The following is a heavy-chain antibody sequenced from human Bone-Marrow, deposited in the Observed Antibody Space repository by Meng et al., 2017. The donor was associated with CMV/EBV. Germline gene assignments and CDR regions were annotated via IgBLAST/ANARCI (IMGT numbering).Heavy chain of an antibody. V-gene: IGHV4-39*01. CDR1: GVSVSSSSYH. J-gene: IGHJ4*02. D-gene: IGHD6-13*01. CDR3: ARHHFSSHHLDF. Sequence: SETLSLTCSVSGVSVSSSSYHWAWIRQSPGKGLEWIGTIYYRGNTYYNPSVKSRVTISVDTSRNQFSLKLTFVTAADTAVYYCARHHFSSHHLDFWGQGALVTVSS. CDR2: IYYRGNT.